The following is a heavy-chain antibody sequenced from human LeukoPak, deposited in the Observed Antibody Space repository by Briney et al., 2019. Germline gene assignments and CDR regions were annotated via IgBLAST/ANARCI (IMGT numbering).Heavy chain of an antibody. CDR2: ISGSGGST. J-gene: IGHJ4*02. V-gene: IGHV3-23*01. CDR1: GFTFSSYA. CDR3: AKKSSGSSHHFDY. Sequence: GRSLRLSCAASGFTFSSYAMSWVRQAPGKGLEWVSAISGSGGSTYYADSVKGRFTVSRDNSKNTLYLQMNSLRAEDTAVYYCAKKSSGSSHHFDYWGQGTLVTVSS. D-gene: IGHD6-13*01.